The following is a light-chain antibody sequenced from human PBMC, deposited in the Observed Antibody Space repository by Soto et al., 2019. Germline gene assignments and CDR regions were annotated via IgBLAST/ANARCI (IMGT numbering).Light chain of an antibody. CDR2: TAS. V-gene: IGKV1-27*01. J-gene: IGKJ1*01. CDR1: QGISNY. Sequence: DIPMTQSPSSLSASVRDRVTITCRASQGISNYLAWYQQKPGKVPKLLIYTASTLQSGVPSRFSGSGSGTDFTLTISSLQPEDVATYYCQKYDSAPWTFGQGTKVEIK. CDR3: QKYDSAPWT.